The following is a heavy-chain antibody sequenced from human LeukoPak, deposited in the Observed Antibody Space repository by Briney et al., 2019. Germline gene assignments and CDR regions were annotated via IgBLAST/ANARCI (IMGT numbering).Heavy chain of an antibody. CDR3: AGHHPRNTVDF. CDR1: GGSISSYY. Sequence: SETLSLTCTASGGSISSYYWSWIRQPPGKGLEWIAYISDIGSINYNPSLKSRVTISLDTSKNQFSLKLSSVTAADTAVYYCAGHHPRNTVDFWGQGTLVTVSS. D-gene: IGHD2/OR15-2a*01. V-gene: IGHV4-59*08. CDR2: ISDIGSI. J-gene: IGHJ4*02.